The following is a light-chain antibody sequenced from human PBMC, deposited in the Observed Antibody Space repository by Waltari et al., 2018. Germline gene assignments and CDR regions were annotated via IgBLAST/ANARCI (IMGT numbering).Light chain of an antibody. J-gene: IGLJ1*01. V-gene: IGLV3-1*01. CDR2: RDD. CDR1: KLGSKY. Sequence: SYEVTQPPSVSVSPRQRATITCSGEKLGSKYVSWYQQKSGQSPVLVIYRDDKRPLGIPERFSGSNSGNTATLTISGTQPMDEADYYCQAWDSSAFVFGAGTKVTVL. CDR3: QAWDSSAFV.